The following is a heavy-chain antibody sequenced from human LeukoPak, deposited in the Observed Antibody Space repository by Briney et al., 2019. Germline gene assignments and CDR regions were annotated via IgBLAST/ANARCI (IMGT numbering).Heavy chain of an antibody. CDR1: GFTFSSYA. D-gene: IGHD5-18*01. CDR2: ISYDGSNK. J-gene: IGHJ3*02. Sequence: GRSLRLSCAASGFTFSSYAMHWVRQAPGKGLEWVAVISYDGSNKYYADSVKGRFTISRDNSKNTLYLQMNSLRAEDTAVYYCAREARIQLWLLSARAFDIWGQGTMVTVSS. CDR3: AREARIQLWLLSARAFDI. V-gene: IGHV3-30-3*01.